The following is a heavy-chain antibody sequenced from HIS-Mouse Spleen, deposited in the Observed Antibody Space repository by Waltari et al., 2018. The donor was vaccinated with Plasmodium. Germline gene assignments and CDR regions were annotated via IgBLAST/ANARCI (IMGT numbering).Heavy chain of an antibody. Sequence: QVKLVESGGGVVQPGRSQGLCCAASGFTFRVHGMHWVCQAPGTGLEWVAVISYYGSNKYYADSVKGRFTISRDNSKNTLYLQMNSLRAEDTAVYYCAKDRRSSSWYVDYWGQGTLVTVSS. CDR1: GFTFRVHG. D-gene: IGHD6-13*01. CDR3: AKDRRSSSWYVDY. J-gene: IGHJ4*02. CDR2: ISYYGSNK. V-gene: IGHV3-30*18.